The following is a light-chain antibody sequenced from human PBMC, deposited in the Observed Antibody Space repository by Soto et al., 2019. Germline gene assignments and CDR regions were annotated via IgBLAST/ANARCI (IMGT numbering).Light chain of an antibody. CDR1: SSDVAFYNH. J-gene: IGLJ1*01. CDR2: EVN. V-gene: IGLV2-14*01. CDR3: SSFASTHTSV. Sequence: SALTQPASVSGSPGQSITISCTGTSSDVAFYNHVSWYQQHPGKAPKLLIYEVNNRPSGVSHRFSGSKSGNTASLTISGLQAEDEADYYCSSFASTHTSVFGTGTKVTVL.